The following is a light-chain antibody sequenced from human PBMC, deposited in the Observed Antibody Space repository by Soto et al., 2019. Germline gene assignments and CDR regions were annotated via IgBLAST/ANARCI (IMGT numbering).Light chain of an antibody. CDR1: SSNIGSNT. V-gene: IGLV1-44*01. J-gene: IGLJ7*01. CDR3: PAWDDSLNGAV. Sequence: QSVLTQPPSASGTPGQRVTISCSGSSSNIGSNTVNWYQQLPGTAPQLLIYSNNQRPSGVPDRFSGSKSGTSASLAISGLQSEDEADYYCPAWDDSLNGAVFGGGTQLTVL. CDR2: SNN.